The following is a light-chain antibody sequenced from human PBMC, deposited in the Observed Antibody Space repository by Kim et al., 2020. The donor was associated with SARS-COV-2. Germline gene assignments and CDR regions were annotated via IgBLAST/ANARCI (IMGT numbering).Light chain of an antibody. CDR1: QSISSW. J-gene: IGKJ2*01. Sequence: DIQMTQSPSTLSASVGDRVAITCRARQSISSWLAWYQQKPGKAPKLLIYAASSLQSGVPSRFSGSGSGRELTLTIRSLQPDDFATYYCQRYSSYSYTFGQGAKL. V-gene: IGKV1-5*01. CDR3: QRYSSYSYT. CDR2: AAS.